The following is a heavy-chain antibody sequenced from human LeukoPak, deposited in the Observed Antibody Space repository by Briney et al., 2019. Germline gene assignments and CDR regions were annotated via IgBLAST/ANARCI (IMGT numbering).Heavy chain of an antibody. CDR2: IKQDGSEK. Sequence: GGSLRLSCAASGFTFSSYWMSWVRQAPGKGLEWVANIKQDGSEKYYVDSVKGRFTISRDNAKNSLYLQMNSLRAEDTAVYYCARAPYYYDTSGFLIWGQGTMVTVSS. J-gene: IGHJ3*02. CDR3: ARAPYYYDTSGFLI. CDR1: GFTFSSYW. V-gene: IGHV3-7*01. D-gene: IGHD3-22*01.